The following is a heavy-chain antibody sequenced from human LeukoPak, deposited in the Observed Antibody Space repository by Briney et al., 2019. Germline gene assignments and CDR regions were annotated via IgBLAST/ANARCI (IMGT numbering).Heavy chain of an antibody. CDR1: RGAISVDY. J-gene: IGHJ5*02. CDR2: IYYIGST. V-gene: IGHV4-59*01. Sequence: SRSLCLSCALSRGAISVDYSGSVREPPRERLWRGGGIYYIGSTNYNPSLKSRVTISVDTSKNQFSLKLSSVTAADTAVYYCARAQSIAALFSSEDSNWFDPWGQGTLVTVSS. D-gene: IGHD6-6*01. CDR3: ARAQSIAALFSSEDSNWFDP.